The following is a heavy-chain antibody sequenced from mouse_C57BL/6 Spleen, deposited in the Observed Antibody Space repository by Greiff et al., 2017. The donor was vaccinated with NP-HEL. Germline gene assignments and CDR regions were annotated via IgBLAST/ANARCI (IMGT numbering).Heavy chain of an antibody. J-gene: IGHJ4*01. Sequence: QVQLQQPGTELVKPGASVKLSCKASGYAFTNYLIEWVKQRPGQGLEWIGVINPGSGGTNYNEKFKGKATLTADKSSSTAYMQLSSLTSEDSAVYFCARGGYNYAMDYWGQGTSATVSS. CDR2: INPGSGGT. V-gene: IGHV1-54*01. CDR3: ARGGYNYAMDY. D-gene: IGHD3-1*01. CDR1: GYAFTNYL.